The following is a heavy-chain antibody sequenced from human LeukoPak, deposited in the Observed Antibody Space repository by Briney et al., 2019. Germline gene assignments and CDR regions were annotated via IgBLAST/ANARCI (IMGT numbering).Heavy chain of an antibody. V-gene: IGHV3-48*03. CDR3: AKEWELLRGLPFDI. D-gene: IGHD1-26*01. CDR2: ISSSDSTI. J-gene: IGHJ3*02. CDR1: GFTFSSYE. Sequence: GGSLRLSCAASGFTFSSYEMHWVRQAPGKGLEWVSYISSSDSTIYYADSVKGRFTISRDNAKNSLYLQMNSLRAEDTAVYYCAKEWELLRGLPFDIWGQGTMVTVSS.